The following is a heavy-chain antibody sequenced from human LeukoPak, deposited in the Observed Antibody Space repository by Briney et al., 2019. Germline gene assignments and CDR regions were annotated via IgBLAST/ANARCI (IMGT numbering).Heavy chain of an antibody. CDR2: IHHSGTS. D-gene: IGHD6-13*01. CDR3: ASLMGSGSWYSWFDP. Sequence: SGTLSLTCAVSGASISSGDWWSWVRQPPGKGLEWIGEIHHSGTSIYNPSHTSRVTISADKSKNQFSLKVTSVTAADTAVYYCASLMGSGSWYSWFDPWGQGTLVTVSS. V-gene: IGHV4-4*02. CDR1: GASISSGDW. J-gene: IGHJ5*02.